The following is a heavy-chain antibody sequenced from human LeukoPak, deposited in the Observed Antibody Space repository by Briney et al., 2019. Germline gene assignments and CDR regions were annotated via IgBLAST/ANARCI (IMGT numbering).Heavy chain of an antibody. V-gene: IGHV1-18*01. D-gene: IGHD4-11*01. Sequence: ASVKVSFKGSGYTFPNYGIRWGRPAPGQGLGWVGWINGYNGNTNYAQKFQGRVTMTTDTATSTAYMELRSLRSDDTAMYYCARGGYSDYPDYWGQGTLVTVSS. CDR2: INGYNGNT. CDR3: ARGGYSDYPDY. J-gene: IGHJ4*02. CDR1: GYTFPNYG.